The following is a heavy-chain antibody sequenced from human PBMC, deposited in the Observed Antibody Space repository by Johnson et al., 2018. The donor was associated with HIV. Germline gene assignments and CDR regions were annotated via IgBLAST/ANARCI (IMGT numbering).Heavy chain of an antibody. J-gene: IGHJ3*02. V-gene: IGHV3-30-3*01. CDR1: GFTFSSYA. CDR2: ISYDGSNK. CDR3: ARSRAAYYYDSSGYYSAFDI. Sequence: QVQLVESGGGVVQPGRSLRLSCAASGFTFSSYAMHWVRQAPGKGLEWVAVISYDGSNKYYADYVKGRFTISRDNSKNTLYLQMNSLRAEDTAVYYCARSRAAYYYDSSGYYSAFDIWGQGTMVTVSS. D-gene: IGHD3-22*01.